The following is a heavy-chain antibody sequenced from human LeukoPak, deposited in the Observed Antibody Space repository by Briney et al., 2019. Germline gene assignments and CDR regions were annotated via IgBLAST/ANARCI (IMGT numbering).Heavy chain of an antibody. CDR1: GFTFSGSA. CDR3: AKDSSGYYPSY. D-gene: IGHD3-22*01. CDR2: VSGSGGST. Sequence: PGGSLRLSCAASGFTFSGSAMHWVLQAPGKGLEWVSAVSGSGGSTYYADSVKGRFTISRDNSKNTLYLQMNSLRAEDTAVYYCAKDSSGYYPSYWGQGTMVTVSS. V-gene: IGHV3-23*01. J-gene: IGHJ3*01.